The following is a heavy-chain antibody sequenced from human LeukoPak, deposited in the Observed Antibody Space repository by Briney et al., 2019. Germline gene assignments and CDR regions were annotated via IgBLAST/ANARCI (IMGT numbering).Heavy chain of an antibody. D-gene: IGHD3-9*01. CDR1: GYTFTSYA. Sequence: GASVKVSCKASGYTFTSYAMHWVRQAPGQRLEWMGWINAGNGNTKYSQKFQGRVTITRDTSASTAYMELSSLRSEDTAVYYCARGAKDYDILTGYSFDYWGQGTLVTVSS. V-gene: IGHV1-3*01. J-gene: IGHJ4*02. CDR2: INAGNGNT. CDR3: ARGAKDYDILTGYSFDY.